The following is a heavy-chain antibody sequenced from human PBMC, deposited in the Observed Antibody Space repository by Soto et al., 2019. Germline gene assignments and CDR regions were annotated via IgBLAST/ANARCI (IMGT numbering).Heavy chain of an antibody. D-gene: IGHD1-1*01. V-gene: IGHV3-30*18. J-gene: IGHJ4*02. Sequence: QVDLVESGGGVVQPGTSLRLSCVASGIDFRIHGLHWVRQGPGEGLEWVAYISYDGSDKYYGDSVRGRFTISRDNSKNTLYLQMASLRAEDTAVYYCAKQRTNWQPMIDYGGQGTRVTVSS. CDR3: AKQRTNWQPMIDY. CDR1: GIDFRIHG. CDR2: ISYDGSDK.